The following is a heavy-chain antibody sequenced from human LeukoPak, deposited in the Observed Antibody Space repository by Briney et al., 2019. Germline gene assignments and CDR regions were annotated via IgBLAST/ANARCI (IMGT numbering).Heavy chain of an antibody. V-gene: IGHV3-30*03. Sequence: GGSLRLSCAASGFIFSKFPMYWVRQAPGQGLEWAAVISDDGSNTYYAHTLKGRIATSRDNSKNSVSLHMNDLRVEDTGVYYCARSVAMAPRSFYGMDVWGPGTTVIVSS. CDR3: ARSVAMAPRSFYGMDV. CDR1: GFIFSKFP. J-gene: IGHJ6*02. D-gene: IGHD2-2*01. CDR2: ISDDGSNT.